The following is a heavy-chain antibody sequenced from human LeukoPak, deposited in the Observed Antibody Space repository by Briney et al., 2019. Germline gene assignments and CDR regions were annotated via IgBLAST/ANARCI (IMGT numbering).Heavy chain of an antibody. CDR2: ISGSGGST. Sequence: QPGGSLRLSYAASGFTFSSYAMSWVRQAPGKGLEWVSAISGSGGSTYCADSVKGRFTISRDNSKNTLYLQMNSLRAEDTAVYYCAGRSEFQKQWLLGPVDYWGQGTLVTVSS. CDR3: AGRSEFQKQWLLGPVDY. J-gene: IGHJ4*02. D-gene: IGHD6-19*01. CDR1: GFTFSSYA. V-gene: IGHV3-23*01.